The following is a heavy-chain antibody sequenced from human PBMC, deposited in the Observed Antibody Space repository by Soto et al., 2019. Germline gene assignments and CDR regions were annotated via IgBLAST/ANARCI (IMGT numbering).Heavy chain of an antibody. CDR2: IWYDGSNK. D-gene: IGHD6-19*01. CDR1: GFTFSSYG. V-gene: IGHV3-33*01. J-gene: IGHJ6*02. CDR3: ARSSSGWYLYYGMDV. Sequence: QVQLVESGGGVVQPGRSLRLSCAASGFTFSSYGMHWVRQAPGKGLEWVAVIWYDGSNKYYADSVKGPFTISRDNSKNTLYLQMNSLRAEDTAVYYCARSSSGWYLYYGMDVWGQGTTVTVSS.